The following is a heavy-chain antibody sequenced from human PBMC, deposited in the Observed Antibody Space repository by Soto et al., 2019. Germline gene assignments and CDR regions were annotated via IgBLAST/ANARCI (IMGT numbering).Heavy chain of an antibody. D-gene: IGHD6-25*01. CDR3: ARGSREAARTRTYWYFHL. CDR2: IYSGGST. CDR1: GFTVSSNY. Sequence: EVQLVESGGGLIQPWGSLRLSCAASGFTVSSNYMSWVRQAPGKGLEWVSVIYSGGSTYYADSVKGRFTISRDNSKNTLYLQMNSLRAEDTAVYYCARGSREAARTRTYWYFHLCCRGTLVTVSS. V-gene: IGHV3-53*01. J-gene: IGHJ2*01.